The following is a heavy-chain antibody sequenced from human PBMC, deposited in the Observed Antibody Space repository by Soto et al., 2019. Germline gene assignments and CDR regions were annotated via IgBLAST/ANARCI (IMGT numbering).Heavy chain of an antibody. Sequence: QVQLQESGPGLVKPSQTLSLTCTVSGGSMSSSGHFWTWIRQFPGMGLGWIGYIARSGSTKYNPSLKGRVTISSDMAEKQFSLKLDSVTAADTAVYYCGREELTGAFTWGQGTLVTVSS. J-gene: IGHJ5*02. CDR1: GGSMSSSGHF. V-gene: IGHV4-31*03. CDR3: GREELTGAFT. CDR2: IARSGST. D-gene: IGHD1-7*01.